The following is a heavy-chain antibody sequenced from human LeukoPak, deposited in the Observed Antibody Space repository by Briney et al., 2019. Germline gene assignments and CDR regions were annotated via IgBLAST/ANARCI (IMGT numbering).Heavy chain of an antibody. D-gene: IGHD3-10*01. V-gene: IGHV3-13*01. CDR1: GFTFSSYD. CDR3: AKVGNYYGSGSFFDY. CDR2: IGTAGDT. J-gene: IGHJ4*02. Sequence: GGSLRLSCATSGFTFSSYDMHWVRQATGKGLEWVSAIGTAGDTYYPGSVKGRFTISRDNAKNSLYLQMNNLRAEDTAVYYCAKVGNYYGSGSFFDYWGQGTLVTVSS.